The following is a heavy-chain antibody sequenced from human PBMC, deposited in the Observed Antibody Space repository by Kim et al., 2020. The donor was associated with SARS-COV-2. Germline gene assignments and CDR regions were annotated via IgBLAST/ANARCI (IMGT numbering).Heavy chain of an antibody. CDR3: ARVGFSGTWSSYHWYFDL. V-gene: IGHV4-39*07. CDR1: GGSISRSSAYY. Sequence: SETLSLTCTVSGGSISRSSAYYWGWIRQPPGKGLEWIGSIYYSGSTYYNPSLKTRVTVSVDTSKNQFSLKVTSVTAADTAVYFCARVGFSGTWSSYHWYFDLWGRGTPVTVSS. D-gene: IGHD6-13*01. J-gene: IGHJ2*01. CDR2: IYYSGST.